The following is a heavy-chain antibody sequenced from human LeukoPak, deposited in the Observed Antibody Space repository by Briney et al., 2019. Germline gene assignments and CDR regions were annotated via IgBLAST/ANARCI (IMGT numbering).Heavy chain of an antibody. CDR3: ARVGSIAAAGPDSDY. D-gene: IGHD6-13*01. CDR2: IIPIFGTA. V-gene: IGHV1-69*13. Sequence: SVKVSCTASGGTFSSYAISWVRQAPGQGLEWMGGIIPIFGTANYAQKFQGRVTITADESTSTAYMELSSLRSEDTAVYYCARVGSIAAAGPDSDYWGQGTLVTVSS. J-gene: IGHJ4*02. CDR1: GGTFSSYA.